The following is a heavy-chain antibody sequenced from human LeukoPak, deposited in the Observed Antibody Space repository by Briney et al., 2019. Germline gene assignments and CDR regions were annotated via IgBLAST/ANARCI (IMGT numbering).Heavy chain of an antibody. CDR3: ARDGSYYGSGSSWNWFDP. Sequence: ASVKVSCKASGYTFTGYYMHWVRQAPGQGLEWMGWINPNSGGTNYAQKFQGRVTMTRDTSISTAYMELSRLRSGDTAVYYCARDGSYYGSGSSWNWFDPWGQGTLVTVSS. CDR2: INPNSGGT. V-gene: IGHV1-2*02. CDR1: GYTFTGYY. D-gene: IGHD3-10*01. J-gene: IGHJ5*02.